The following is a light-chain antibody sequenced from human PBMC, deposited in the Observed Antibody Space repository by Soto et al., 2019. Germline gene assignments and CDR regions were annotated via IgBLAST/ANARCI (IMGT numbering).Light chain of an antibody. Sequence: QSVLTQPPSVSAAPGQKVTISCSGSSSNIGNNYVSWYQQLPGTAPKLLIYENNKRPSGIPDRFSGSKSGASATLGITGLQTGDEADYYCGTWDSRLSTSLVFGGGTKLTVL. CDR2: ENN. CDR3: GTWDSRLSTSLV. J-gene: IGLJ3*02. V-gene: IGLV1-51*02. CDR1: SSNIGNNY.